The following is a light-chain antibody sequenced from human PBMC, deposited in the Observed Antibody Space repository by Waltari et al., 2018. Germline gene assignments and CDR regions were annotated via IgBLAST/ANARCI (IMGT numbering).Light chain of an antibody. J-gene: IGKJ5*01. V-gene: IGKV3-15*01. Sequence: DIVMTQSPAILSVSPGERATLSCRASQSVTTNVAWYQQKPGQTPRLLIFGASTRATGGPARFSGSGSGTDFTLTISDLQSDDFAVYYCQQSDNWPPITFGQGTRLEIK. CDR3: QQSDNWPPIT. CDR2: GAS. CDR1: QSVTTN.